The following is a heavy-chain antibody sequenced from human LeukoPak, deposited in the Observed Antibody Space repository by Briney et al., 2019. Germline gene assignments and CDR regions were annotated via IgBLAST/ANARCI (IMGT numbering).Heavy chain of an antibody. Sequence: PSETLSLTCTVPGGSISSYYWSWIRQPPGKGLEWIGYIYTSGSTNYNPSLKSRVTISVDTSKNQFSLKLSSVTAADTAVYYCARHITIFGVLIVASDIWGQGTMVTVSS. CDR1: GGSISSYY. V-gene: IGHV4-4*09. D-gene: IGHD3-3*01. CDR2: IYTSGST. J-gene: IGHJ3*02. CDR3: ARHITIFGVLIVASDI.